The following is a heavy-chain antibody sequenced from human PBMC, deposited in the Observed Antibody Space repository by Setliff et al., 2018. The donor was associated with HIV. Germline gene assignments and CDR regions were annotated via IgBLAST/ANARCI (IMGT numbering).Heavy chain of an antibody. J-gene: IGHJ5*02. Sequence: PSETLSLTCTVSGGSISSGNYYWSWIRQPAGKGLEWIGRIYTSGSTNYDPSLKSRVTISVDTSKNQFSLKLASVTAADTAVYFCARRSDWFDPWGQGTLVTVSS. CDR2: IYTSGST. V-gene: IGHV4-61*02. CDR3: ARRSDWFDP. CDR1: GGSISSGNYY.